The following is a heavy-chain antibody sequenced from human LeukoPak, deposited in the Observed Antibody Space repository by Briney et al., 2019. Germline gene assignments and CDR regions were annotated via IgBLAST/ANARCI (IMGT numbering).Heavy chain of an antibody. CDR3: AREARRGPNYYYYMDV. J-gene: IGHJ6*03. CDR1: GGSISSYY. Sequence: SETLSLTCTVSGGSISSYYWSWIRQPAGKGLEWIGRIYTSGSTNYNPSLKSRVTISVDTSKNQFSLKLSSVTAADTAVYYCAREARRGPNYYYYMDVWGKGTTVTVSS. D-gene: IGHD6-6*01. V-gene: IGHV4-4*07. CDR2: IYTSGST.